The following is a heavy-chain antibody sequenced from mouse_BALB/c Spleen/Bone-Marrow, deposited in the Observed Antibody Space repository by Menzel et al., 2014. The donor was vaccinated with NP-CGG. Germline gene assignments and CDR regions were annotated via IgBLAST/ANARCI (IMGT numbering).Heavy chain of an antibody. CDR1: GFNIRDTY. V-gene: IGHV14-3*02. CDR2: IDPANGNT. CDR3: ASATTATFYAMDY. D-gene: IGHD1-2*01. J-gene: IGHJ4*01. Sequence: QLLQPGAELVKPGASVKLSCTVSGFNIRDTYMHWVKQRPEQGLEWNGRIDPANGNTKYDPKFQGKATITADTSSNTAYLQLSSLTSEDTAVYYCASATTATFYAMDYWGQGTSVTVSS.